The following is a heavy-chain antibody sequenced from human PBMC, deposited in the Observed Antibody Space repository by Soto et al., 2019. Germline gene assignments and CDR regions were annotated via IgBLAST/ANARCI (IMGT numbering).Heavy chain of an antibody. Sequence: QVQLVQSGAEVKKPGASVKVSCKASGYTCTSYGISWVRQAPGQGLEWMGWISAYNGNTNYAQELQGRVTMTTDTSTSTAYMELRSLRSDDTAVYYCARVNYSPPYYYYYGMDVWGKGTTVTVSS. CDR3: ARVNYSPPYYYYYGMDV. CDR1: GYTCTSYG. CDR2: ISAYNGNT. J-gene: IGHJ6*04. D-gene: IGHD4-4*01. V-gene: IGHV1-18*01.